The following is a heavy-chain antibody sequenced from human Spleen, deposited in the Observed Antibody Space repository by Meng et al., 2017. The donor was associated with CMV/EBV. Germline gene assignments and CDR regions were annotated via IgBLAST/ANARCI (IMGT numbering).Heavy chain of an antibody. J-gene: IGHJ6*02. V-gene: IGHV3-48*03. CDR2: INSISSTR. Sequence: GESLKISCATSGFTFSNYEMTWVRQAPGQRLEWISFINSISSTRYYADSVKGRFTISRDNAKNSLSLQMNSLRVEDTAIYYCARHPSWVSGMDVWGQGTTVTVSS. CDR3: ARHPSWVSGMDV. CDR1: GFTFSNYE. D-gene: IGHD6-6*01.